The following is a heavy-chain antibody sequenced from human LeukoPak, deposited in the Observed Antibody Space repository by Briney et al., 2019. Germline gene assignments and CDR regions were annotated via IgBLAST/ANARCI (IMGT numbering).Heavy chain of an antibody. CDR3: AKRRGLELLYYYYMDV. D-gene: IGHD1-7*01. Sequence: GGSLRLSCAASGFTFSSYGMSWVRQAPGKGLEWVAKIKKDGSEKYYVDSVKGRFTISRDNAKTSPYLQMNSLRAEDTAVYYCAKRRGLELLYYYYMDVWGKGTTVTVSS. J-gene: IGHJ6*03. CDR2: IKKDGSEK. V-gene: IGHV3-7*03. CDR1: GFTFSSYG.